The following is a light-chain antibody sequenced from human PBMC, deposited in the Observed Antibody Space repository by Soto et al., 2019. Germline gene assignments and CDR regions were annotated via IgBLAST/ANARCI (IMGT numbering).Light chain of an antibody. CDR3: QSYDSSLSVV. Sequence: QSVLTQPPSVSGAPGQRVTISCTGSSSNIGAGYDVHWYQQLPGTAPQLLIYGNSKRPSGVPDRFSGSKSGTSASLAITGXXXXXXXXXXCQSYDSSLSVVFGGGTKLTV. CDR1: SSNIGAGYD. CDR2: GNS. J-gene: IGLJ2*01. V-gene: IGLV1-40*01.